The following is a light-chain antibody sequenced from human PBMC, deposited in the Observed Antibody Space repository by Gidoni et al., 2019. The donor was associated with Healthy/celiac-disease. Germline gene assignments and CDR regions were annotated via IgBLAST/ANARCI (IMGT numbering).Light chain of an antibody. J-gene: IGKJ1*01. CDR1: QSSSSW. CDR2: DAS. CDR3: QQDNSYLWT. V-gene: IGKV1-5*01. Sequence: DIQMTKSPSTLSASVGDRVTITCRASQSSSSWLALYQQKPGKAPKLLIYDASNLESGVPSRFSCSGSGTDFTLTISSLQPDDFATYYCQQDNSYLWTSGQGTEVEIK.